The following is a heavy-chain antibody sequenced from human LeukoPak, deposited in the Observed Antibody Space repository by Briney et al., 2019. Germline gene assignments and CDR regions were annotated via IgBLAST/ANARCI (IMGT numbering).Heavy chain of an antibody. CDR3: ARDSTTTVTIFDY. J-gene: IGHJ4*02. CDR1: GGSISSGSYY. Sequence: SETLSLTCTVSGGSISSGSYYWSWIRQPAGKGLEWIGRIYTSGSTNYNPTLKSRVTISVDTSKNQFSLKLSSVTAADTAVYYCARDSTTTVTIFDYWGQGTLVTVSS. CDR2: IYTSGST. D-gene: IGHD4-17*01. V-gene: IGHV4-61*02.